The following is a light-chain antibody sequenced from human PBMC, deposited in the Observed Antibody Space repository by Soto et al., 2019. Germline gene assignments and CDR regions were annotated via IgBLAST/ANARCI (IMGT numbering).Light chain of an antibody. CDR3: QKYSSVPV. CDR2: AAS. V-gene: IGKV1-27*01. J-gene: IGKJ3*01. CDR1: QDIRNF. Sequence: IQMTQSPTSLSASVGDRVTITCRASQDIRNFVAWYQQKPGKAPKLLIYAASTLQSGVPSRFSGSGSGTDFTFTINSLQPEDVATYSCQKYSSVPVFGPGTKLEIK.